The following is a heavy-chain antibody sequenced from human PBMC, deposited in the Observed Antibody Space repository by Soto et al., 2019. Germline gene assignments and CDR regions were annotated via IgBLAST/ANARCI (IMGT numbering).Heavy chain of an antibody. CDR3: ARETVTNDYYYYGMDV. Sequence: QVQLVQSGAEVKKPGASVKVSCKASGYTFTGYYMHWVRQAPGQGLEWMGWINPNSGGTNYAQKFQGWVTMTRHTSISTAYMELSRLRSDDTAVYYCARETVTNDYYYYGMDVWGQGTTVTVSS. V-gene: IGHV1-2*04. D-gene: IGHD4-17*01. CDR1: GYTFTGYY. CDR2: INPNSGGT. J-gene: IGHJ6*02.